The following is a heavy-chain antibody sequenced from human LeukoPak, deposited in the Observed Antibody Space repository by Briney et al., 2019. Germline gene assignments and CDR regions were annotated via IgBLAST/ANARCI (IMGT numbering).Heavy chain of an antibody. CDR2: ISYDGSNK. J-gene: IGHJ4*02. Sequence: GGSLRLSCAASGFTFSSYAMRWVRQAPGKGLEWVAVISYDGSNKYYADSVKGRFTISRDNSKNTLYLQMDSLRAEDAAVYYCARFGMDAAIDYWGQGTLVTVSS. D-gene: IGHD2-15*01. CDR3: ARFGMDAAIDY. V-gene: IGHV3-30*07. CDR1: GFTFSSYA.